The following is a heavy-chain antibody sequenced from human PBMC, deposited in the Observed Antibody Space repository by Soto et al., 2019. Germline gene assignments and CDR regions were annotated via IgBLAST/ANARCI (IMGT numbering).Heavy chain of an antibody. Sequence: QVQLVESGGGVVQPGTSLRLSCAASGFTFSSYGIHWVRQAPGKGLEWVALISFDGTDKYYADSVQGRFTVSRDNFRTMVYLQMDSLRTEDTAVYHCVKERYAQLWLEDYGMDVW. V-gene: IGHV3-30*18. J-gene: IGHJ6*01. CDR2: ISFDGTDK. D-gene: IGHD5-18*01. CDR1: GFTFSSYG. CDR3: VKERYAQLWLEDYGMDV.